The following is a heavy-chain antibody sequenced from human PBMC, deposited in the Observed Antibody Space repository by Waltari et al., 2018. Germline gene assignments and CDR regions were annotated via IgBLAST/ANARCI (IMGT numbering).Heavy chain of an antibody. Sequence: QVQLQESGPGLVKPSETLSLTCTVSGDSSSRYYWSWIRQPPGEGLELNGSINYRRNTTYNPTHKSQVTISITTSKTQFSLKLSSVTAADTAVYYCAGVEPSGYDAGHNWFDPWGQGTLVTVSS. J-gene: IGHJ5*02. CDR3: AGVEPSGYDAGHNWFDP. CDR1: GDSSSRYY. D-gene: IGHD5-12*01. V-gene: IGHV4-59*01. CDR2: INYRRNT.